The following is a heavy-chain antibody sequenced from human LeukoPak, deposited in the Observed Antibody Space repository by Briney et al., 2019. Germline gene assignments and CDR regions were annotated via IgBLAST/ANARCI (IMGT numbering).Heavy chain of an antibody. CDR2: IRSKAYGGTT. Sequence: GGSLRLSCAASGFTFGDYAMSWFRQAPGKGLEWVGFIRSKAYGGTTEYAASVKGRFTISRDDSKGIAYPQMNSLKTEDTAVYYCTSYGDYVGHYYYYYMDVWGKGTTVTVSS. D-gene: IGHD4-17*01. CDR1: GFTFGDYA. J-gene: IGHJ6*03. V-gene: IGHV3-49*03. CDR3: TSYGDYVGHYYYYYMDV.